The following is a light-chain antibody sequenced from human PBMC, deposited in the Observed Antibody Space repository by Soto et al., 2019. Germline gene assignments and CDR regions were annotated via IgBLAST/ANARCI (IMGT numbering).Light chain of an antibody. CDR3: QQYNNYWT. Sequence: DIQMTQSPSTLSASVGDRVTITCRASQTINSWLAWYQQRPGKAPKLLIYRASILQSGVPSRFSGSGSGKEFTLTISSLQPDDFATYYCQQYNNYWTFGQGTKVEIK. CDR2: RAS. V-gene: IGKV1-5*03. J-gene: IGKJ1*01. CDR1: QTINSW.